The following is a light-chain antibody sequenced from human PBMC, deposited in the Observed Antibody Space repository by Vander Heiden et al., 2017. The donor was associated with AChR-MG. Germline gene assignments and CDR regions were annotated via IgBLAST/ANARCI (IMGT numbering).Light chain of an antibody. CDR3: QHLHTFPLA. V-gene: IGKV1-9*01. CDR1: QGISSF. CDR2: AAS. Sequence: SQSTQPPSSLSASVGDRVTITCRASQGISSFLAWYQQKPGQAPKLLIYAASTLQSGVPSRFSGSGSGTDFTLTISSLQPEDFATYYCQHLHTFPLAFGGGTQVEIK. J-gene: IGKJ4*01.